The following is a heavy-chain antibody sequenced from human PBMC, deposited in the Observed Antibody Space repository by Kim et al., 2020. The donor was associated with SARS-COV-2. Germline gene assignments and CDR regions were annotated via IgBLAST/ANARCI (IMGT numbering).Heavy chain of an antibody. CDR3: ANARLS. J-gene: IGHJ5*02. V-gene: IGHV3-23*01. CDR2: RT. D-gene: IGHD6-25*01. Sequence: RTYYADSVTGRFTISRDNSKNTLYLQMNSLRAEDTAVYYCANARLSWGQGTLVTVSS.